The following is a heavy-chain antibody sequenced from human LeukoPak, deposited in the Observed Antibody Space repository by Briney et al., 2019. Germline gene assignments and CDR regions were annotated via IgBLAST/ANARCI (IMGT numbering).Heavy chain of an antibody. CDR3: ARASHYYDSSGYYVDAFDI. V-gene: IGHV4-61*02. J-gene: IGHJ3*02. Sequence: SETLSLTCTVSGGSISSGSYYWSWIRQPAGKGLEWIGRIYTSGSTNYNPSLKSRVTISVDTSKNQFSLKLSSVTAADTAVYYCARASHYYDSSGYYVDAFDIWGQGTMVTVSS. D-gene: IGHD3-22*01. CDR2: IYTSGST. CDR1: GGSISSGSYY.